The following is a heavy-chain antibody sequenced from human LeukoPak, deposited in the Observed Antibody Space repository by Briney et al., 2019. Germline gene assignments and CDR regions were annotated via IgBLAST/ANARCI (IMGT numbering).Heavy chain of an antibody. CDR1: GFTFSSYA. CDR3: AKDSSGWYHWEDY. Sequence: GGSLRLSCAASGFTFSSYAMSWVRQAPGKGLEWVSAISGSGGSTYYADSAKGRFTISRDNSKNTLYLQMNSLRAEDTAVYYCAKDSSGWYHWEDYWGQGTLVTVSS. D-gene: IGHD6-19*01. CDR2: ISGSGGST. V-gene: IGHV3-23*01. J-gene: IGHJ4*02.